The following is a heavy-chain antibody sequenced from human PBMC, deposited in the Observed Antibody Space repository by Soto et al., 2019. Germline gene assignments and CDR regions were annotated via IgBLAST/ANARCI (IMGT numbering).Heavy chain of an antibody. CDR3: ARLAAGDPNDY. V-gene: IGHV1-3*01. CDR2: INAGNGNT. CDR1: GYSFTSYA. Sequence: GASVKVSCKASGYSFTSYAIHCVSQAPGQRLEWMGWINAGNGNTKYSQKFQGRVTITRDTSASTAYMELSSLRSEDTAVYYCARLAAGDPNDYWGQGTLVTVSS. J-gene: IGHJ4*02. D-gene: IGHD6-13*01.